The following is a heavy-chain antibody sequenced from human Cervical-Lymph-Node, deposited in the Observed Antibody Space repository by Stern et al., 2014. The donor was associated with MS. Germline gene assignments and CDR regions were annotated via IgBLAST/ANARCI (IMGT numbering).Heavy chain of an antibody. Sequence: VQLGQSGAEVKKPGSSVKVSCKASGYSFTSYALHWVRQAPGQRFEWMGWIKAGDGDTKYSQNFKGRVTITSDTSANTAYMELNSLKSVDTAVYYCARLHYDSSGSGGDWGQGTLVTVSS. V-gene: IGHV1-3*01. CDR3: ARLHYDSSGSGGD. D-gene: IGHD3-22*01. CDR1: GYSFTSYA. CDR2: IKAGDGDT. J-gene: IGHJ4*02.